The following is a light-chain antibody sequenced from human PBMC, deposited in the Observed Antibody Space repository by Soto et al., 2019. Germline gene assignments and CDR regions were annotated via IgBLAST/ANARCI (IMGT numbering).Light chain of an antibody. CDR1: SSNIGSNS. V-gene: IGLV1-44*01. CDR3: AAWDDSLNGPL. CDR2: SNN. J-gene: IGLJ3*02. Sequence: QSVLTQPPSASGTPGQRVTISCSGTSSNIGSNSVNWYQQLPGTAPTLLIFSNNQRPSGVPDRFSGSKSGTSASLADNGLRSEDEADYYCAAWDDSLNGPLFGGGTQLTVL.